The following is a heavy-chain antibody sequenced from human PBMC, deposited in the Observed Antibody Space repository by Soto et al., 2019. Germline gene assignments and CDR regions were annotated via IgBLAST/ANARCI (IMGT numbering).Heavy chain of an antibody. V-gene: IGHV3-23*01. J-gene: IGHJ4*02. CDR3: AKDHGGSYYLWVSFY. CDR1: GFTFSTYA. Sequence: GGSLRLSCAASGFTFSTYAMSWVRQAPGKGLEWVSAISGSGGSTYYADSVKGRFTISRDNSKNTLYLQMNSLRAEDTAVYYCAKDHGGSYYLWVSFYWGQGTLVTVSS. D-gene: IGHD1-26*01. CDR2: ISGSGGST.